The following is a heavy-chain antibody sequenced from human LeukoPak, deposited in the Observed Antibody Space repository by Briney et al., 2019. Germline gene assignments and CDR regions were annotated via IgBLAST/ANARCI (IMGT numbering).Heavy chain of an antibody. CDR3: ARHLRAVAGGRYFDY. Sequence: AVTLSLTCSVSGGSISGYYWSWIRQPPGKGLEWIGYIYHNGCTNYNPSLQSRLTISIDTSKNQFSLKLSSVTAADTAVYYCARHLRAVAGGRYFDYWGQGTQVTVSS. CDR2: IYHNGCT. D-gene: IGHD6-19*01. CDR1: GGSISGYY. J-gene: IGHJ4*02. V-gene: IGHV4-59*08.